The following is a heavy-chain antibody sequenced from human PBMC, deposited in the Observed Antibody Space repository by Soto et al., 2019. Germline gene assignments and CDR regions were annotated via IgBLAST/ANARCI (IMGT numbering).Heavy chain of an antibody. V-gene: IGHV1-8*01. D-gene: IGHD1-20*01. Sequence: QVQLVQSGAEVKKPGASVKVSCKASGYTFTSYDINWVRQATGQGLEWMGWMNPNTGNTGYAQKCXXRVTRTRSTSISTAYMERSSLRSADTAVYYCAREITGKFPNWGQGTLVTVSS. CDR3: AREITGKFPN. CDR1: GYTFTSYD. J-gene: IGHJ4*02. CDR2: MNPNTGNT.